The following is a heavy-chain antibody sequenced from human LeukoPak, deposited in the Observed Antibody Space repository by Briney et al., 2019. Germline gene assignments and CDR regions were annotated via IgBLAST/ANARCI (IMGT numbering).Heavy chain of an antibody. J-gene: IGHJ4*02. Sequence: GESLKISCKGSGYSFTSYWIGWVRQMPGKGLEWMGIIYPGDSDTRYSPSFQGQVTISADKSISTAYLQWSSLKASDTAMYYCARRSIDDFGVVIMDYFDYWGQGTLVTVSS. CDR3: ARRSIDDFGVVIMDYFDY. V-gene: IGHV5-51*01. D-gene: IGHD3-3*01. CDR2: IYPGDSDT. CDR1: GYSFTSYW.